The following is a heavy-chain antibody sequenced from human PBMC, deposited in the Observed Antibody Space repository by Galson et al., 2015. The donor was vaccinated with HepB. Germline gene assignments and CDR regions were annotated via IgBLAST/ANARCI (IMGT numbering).Heavy chain of an antibody. CDR3: AKSRYSGSYYLLY. V-gene: IGHV3-30*18. CDR1: GFTLRNYG. CDR2: ITYDGKNQ. J-gene: IGHJ4*02. D-gene: IGHD1-26*01. Sequence: SLRLSCAASGFTLRNYGMHWVRQAPGKGLEWVAVITYDGKNQHYVDSVKGRFTISRDTSKNTLYLQMNSLRPEDTAVYYCAKSRYSGSYYLLYWGQGTLVTVSS.